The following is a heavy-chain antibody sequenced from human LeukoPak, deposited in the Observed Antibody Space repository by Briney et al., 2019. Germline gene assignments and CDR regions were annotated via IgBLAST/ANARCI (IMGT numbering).Heavy chain of an antibody. D-gene: IGHD6-13*01. Sequence: SVKVSCKASGYTFTSYGISWVRQAPGQGLEWMGRIIPILGIANYAQKFQGRVTITADKSTSTAYMELSSLRSEDTAVYYCANLIAAAGTDDAFDIWGQGTMVTVSS. CDR3: ANLIAAAGTDDAFDI. CDR1: GYTFTSYG. V-gene: IGHV1-69*04. J-gene: IGHJ3*02. CDR2: IIPILGIA.